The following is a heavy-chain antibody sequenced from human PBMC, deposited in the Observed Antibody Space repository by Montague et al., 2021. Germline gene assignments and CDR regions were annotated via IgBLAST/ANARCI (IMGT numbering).Heavy chain of an antibody. V-gene: IGHV6-1*01. Sequence: CAISGDSDSSVELRRNSEKHSSSLHSQRLVGTYLMSERYNEYAISVKSRITVNPDTSMNQFSLLLNSVTPEDTAVYYCARGWQKRFDPWGQGTLVTVSS. D-gene: IGHD5-24*01. J-gene: IGHJ5*02. CDR3: ARGWQKRFDP. CDR2: TYLMSERYN. CDR1: GDSDSSVELR.